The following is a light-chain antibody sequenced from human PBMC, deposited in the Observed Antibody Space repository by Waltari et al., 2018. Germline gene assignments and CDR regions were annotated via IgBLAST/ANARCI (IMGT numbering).Light chain of an antibody. J-gene: IGLJ1*01. CDR1: STDVGAYNL. Sequence: QSALTQPASVSGSPGPSITISCPGSSTDVGAYNLASWYQQHPGKVPKPILYDVGNRPSGISHRFSASKSGNTASLTISGLQEEDEGEYYCSSYTTSTTLLFGTGTRLTVL. CDR2: DVG. CDR3: SSYTTSTTLL. V-gene: IGLV2-14*01.